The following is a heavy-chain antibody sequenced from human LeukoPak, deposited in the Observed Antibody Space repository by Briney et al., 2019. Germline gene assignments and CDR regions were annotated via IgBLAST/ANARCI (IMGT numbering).Heavy chain of an antibody. V-gene: IGHV3-30*18. D-gene: IGHD6-19*01. J-gene: IGHJ4*02. CDR1: GFALTTYG. Sequence: GGSLRLSCAASGFALTTYGMHWVRQAPGKGLEWVAAIAYDGTNKYYADSVKGRFTISRDNSKNTLYLQMNSLRAEDTAVYYCAKGLIAVAGTADNYWGQGTLVTVSS. CDR3: AKGLIAVAGTADNY. CDR2: IAYDGTNK.